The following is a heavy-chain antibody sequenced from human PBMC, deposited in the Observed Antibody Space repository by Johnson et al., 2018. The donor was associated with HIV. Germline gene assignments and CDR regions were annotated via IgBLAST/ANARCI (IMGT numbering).Heavy chain of an antibody. CDR1: GFTFSGSA. Sequence: VQLVESGGGLVQPGGSLKLSCAASGFTFSGSAMHWVRQASGKGLEWVGRVRSKAHSYATVYAASQKGRFTISRDDSKNTLYLQMNSLRAEDTAVYYCARGGVYAFDIGGQGTMVTVSS. CDR3: ARGGVYAFDI. D-gene: IGHD3-16*01. CDR2: VRSKAHSYAT. J-gene: IGHJ3*02. V-gene: IGHV3-73*02.